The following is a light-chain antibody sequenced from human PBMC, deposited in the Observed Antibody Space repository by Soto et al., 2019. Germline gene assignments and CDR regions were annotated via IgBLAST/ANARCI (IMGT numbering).Light chain of an antibody. CDR2: AAS. CDR1: QGISSY. CDR3: QQPGA. J-gene: IGKJ1*01. Sequence: IQLTQSPSFLSASVGDRVTVTCRASQGISSYLAWYQQKPGKAPKLLIYAASTLQSGVPSRFSGSGSGTEFTLTISSLQPEDFATYYCQQPGAFGQGTKVDIK. V-gene: IGKV1-9*01.